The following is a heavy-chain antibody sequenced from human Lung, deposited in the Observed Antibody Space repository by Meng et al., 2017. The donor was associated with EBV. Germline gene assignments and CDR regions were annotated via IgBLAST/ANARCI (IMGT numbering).Heavy chain of an antibody. J-gene: IGHJ4*02. Sequence: VSLVDAGGGLVRPGRSLNLPFAASGFTFSASAMHWVRQASGKGLEWVGRIRSKANNYATAFGASVEGRFTISRDDSNNTAYLQMNSLKTEDTAVYYCTSRSFWGQGILVTVSS. CDR2: IRSKANNYAT. CDR1: GFTFSASA. V-gene: IGHV3-73*02. CDR3: TSRSF.